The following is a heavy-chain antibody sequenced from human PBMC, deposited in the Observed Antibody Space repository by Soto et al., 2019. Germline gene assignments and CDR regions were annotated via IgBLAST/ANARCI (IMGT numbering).Heavy chain of an antibody. CDR2: IRSSGGSA. V-gene: IGHV3-23*01. J-gene: IGHJ5*02. CDR3: AKDPYSGVLVPVAIGFDP. CDR1: GFTFSNYA. D-gene: IGHD2-2*01. Sequence: GESLRLSCAASGFTFSNYAMTWVRQGPGKELEWVSAIRSSGGSAYYADSVKGRFTISRDNSKNTLYLQMNSLRADDSGVYYCAKDPYSGVLVPVAIGFDPWGPGTLVTVSS.